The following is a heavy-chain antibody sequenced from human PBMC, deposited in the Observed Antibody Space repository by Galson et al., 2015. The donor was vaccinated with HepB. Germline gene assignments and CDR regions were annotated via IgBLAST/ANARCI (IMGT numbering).Heavy chain of an antibody. V-gene: IGHV3-64*01. Sequence: SLRLSCAASGFTFNSYAMNWVRQAPGKGLEYVSGISTNGGSTYYANSVKGRFTISRDRAKNTLYLRMDSLRVEDMAVYYCARDYGGNLLDHWGQGTLVTVSS. D-gene: IGHD4-23*01. CDR1: GFTFNSYA. J-gene: IGHJ4*02. CDR2: ISTNGGST. CDR3: ARDYGGNLLDH.